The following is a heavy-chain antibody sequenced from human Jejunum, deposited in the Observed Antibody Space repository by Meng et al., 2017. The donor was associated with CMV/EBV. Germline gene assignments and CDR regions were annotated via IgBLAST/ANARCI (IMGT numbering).Heavy chain of an antibody. CDR1: GYTFTNYG. D-gene: IGHD1-26*01. J-gene: IGHJ4*02. V-gene: IGHV1-18*01. CDR2: INAYNGDT. CDR3: ARVEVGITSGDY. Sequence: AQLVQSGGEVNKPGASVKASCKASGYTFTNYGITWVRQAPGQGLEWMGWINAYNGDTNYAQTLQGRVTMTTDTSTSTAYMELRSLRSDDTAVYYCARVEVGITSGDYWGQGTLVTVFS.